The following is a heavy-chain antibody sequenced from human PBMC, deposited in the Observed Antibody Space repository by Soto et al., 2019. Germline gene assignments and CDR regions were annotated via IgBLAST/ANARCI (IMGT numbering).Heavy chain of an antibody. CDR3: ARVLGESSLDFDY. J-gene: IGHJ4*02. CDR1: GYTFTGYY. CDR2: INPNSGGT. Sequence: ASVKVSCTASGYTFTGYYMHWVRQAPGQGLEWMGWINPNSGGTNYAQKFQGWVTMTRNTSISTAYMELSSLRSEDTAVYYCARVLGESSLDFDYWGQGALVTVSS. D-gene: IGHD3-16*02. V-gene: IGHV1-2*04.